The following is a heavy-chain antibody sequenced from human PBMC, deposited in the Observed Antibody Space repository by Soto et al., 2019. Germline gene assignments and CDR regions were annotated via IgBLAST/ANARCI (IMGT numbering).Heavy chain of an antibody. V-gene: IGHV1-69*02. CDR3: ARPQRALPAATYYYYGMDV. D-gene: IGHD2-2*01. J-gene: IGHJ6*02. CDR2: IIPILGIA. Sequence: QVQLVQSGAEVKKPGSSVKVSCKASGGTFSSYSISWVRQAPGQGLEWMGRIIPILGIANYAQKFQGRVTITPDKSTITAYMELSSLRSEDTAVYYCARPQRALPAATYYYYGMDVWGQGTTVTVSS. CDR1: GGTFSSYS.